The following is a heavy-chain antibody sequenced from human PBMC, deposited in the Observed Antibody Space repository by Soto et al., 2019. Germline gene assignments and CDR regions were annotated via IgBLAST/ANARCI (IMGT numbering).Heavy chain of an antibody. Sequence: SVKVSCKASGGTFSSYAISWVRQAPGQGLEWMGGIIPIFGTANYAQKFQGRVTITADESTSTAYMELSSLRSEDTAVYYCASGLSMVRAYYYYYYGMDVWGQGTTVTVSS. CDR1: GGTFSSYA. D-gene: IGHD3-10*01. CDR2: IIPIFGTA. CDR3: ASGLSMVRAYYYYYYGMDV. J-gene: IGHJ6*02. V-gene: IGHV1-69*13.